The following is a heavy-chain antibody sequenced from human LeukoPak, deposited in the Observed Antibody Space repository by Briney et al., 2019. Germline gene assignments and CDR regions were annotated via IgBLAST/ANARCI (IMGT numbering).Heavy chain of an antibody. V-gene: IGHV4-59*01. J-gene: IGHJ4*02. D-gene: IGHD2-8*01. CDR3: ALGDCINGVCYGLDY. CDR2: IYYSGST. CDR1: GGAISSYY. Sequence: PSETLSLTCTVSGGAISSYYWSWIRRPPGKGLEWIGYIYYSGSTMYNPSLKSRVTISVDTSKKQFSLKLSSVTAADTAVYYCALGDCINGVCYGLDYWGQGTLVTVSS.